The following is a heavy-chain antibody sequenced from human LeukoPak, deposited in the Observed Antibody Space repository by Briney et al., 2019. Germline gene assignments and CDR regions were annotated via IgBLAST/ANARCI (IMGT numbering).Heavy chain of an antibody. D-gene: IGHD3-10*01. V-gene: IGHV4-59*01. CDR3: ARDYGSGSSFDY. CDR2: IYYSGST. Sequence: SETLSLTCTVSGGSISSYYGSWIRQPPGKGLEWIGYIYYSGSTNYNPSLKSRVAISVDTSKNQFSLKLSSVTAADTAVYYCARDYGSGSSFDYWGQGTLVTVSS. CDR1: GGSISSYY. J-gene: IGHJ4*02.